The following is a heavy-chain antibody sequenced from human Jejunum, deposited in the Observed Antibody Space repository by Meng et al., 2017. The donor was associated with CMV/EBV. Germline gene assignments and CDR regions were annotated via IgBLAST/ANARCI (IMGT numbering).Heavy chain of an antibody. CDR3: ARGTWGFLDS. CDR2: TYYRSKWFH. V-gene: IGHV6-1*01. Sequence: SGGGVSSNSAGCHWIRQSPSRSLERLGRTYYRSKWFHDYARSVKSRITINPDTSRNQFSLQLNSVTPEDTAVYYCARGTWGFLDSWGQGTLVTVSS. J-gene: IGHJ4*02. CDR1: GGGVSSNSAG. D-gene: IGHD7-27*01.